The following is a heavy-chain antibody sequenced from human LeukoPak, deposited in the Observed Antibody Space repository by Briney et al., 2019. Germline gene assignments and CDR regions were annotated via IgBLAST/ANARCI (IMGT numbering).Heavy chain of an antibody. V-gene: IGHV3-11*01. CDR3: ARALAAAGTFWFDP. CDR1: GFTFGDYY. D-gene: IGHD6-13*01. J-gene: IGHJ5*02. CDR2: ISSSGSTI. Sequence: GSLRLSCAASGFTFGDYYMSWIRQAPGKGLEWVSYISSSGSTIYYADSVKGRFTISRDNAKNSLYLQMNSLRAEDTAVYYCARALAAAGTFWFDPWGQGTLVTVSS.